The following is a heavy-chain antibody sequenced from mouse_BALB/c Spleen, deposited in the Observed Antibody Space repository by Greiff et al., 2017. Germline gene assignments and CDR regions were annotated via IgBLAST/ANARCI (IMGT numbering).Heavy chain of an antibody. CDR1: GFNIKDYY. CDR3: NGGTTVVSHFDY. V-gene: IGHV14-4*02. J-gene: IGHJ2*01. Sequence: EVKLVESGAELVRSGASVKLSCTASGFNIKDYYMHWVKQRPEQGLEWIGWIDPENGDTEYAPKFQGKATMTADTSSNTAYLQLSSLTSEDTAVYYCNGGTTVVSHFDYWGQGTTLTVSS. D-gene: IGHD1-1*01. CDR2: IDPENGDT.